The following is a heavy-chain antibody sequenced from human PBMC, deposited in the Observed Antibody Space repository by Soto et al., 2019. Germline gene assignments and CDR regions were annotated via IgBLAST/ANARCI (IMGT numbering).Heavy chain of an antibody. J-gene: IGHJ5*02. CDR2: IYYSGTT. CDR3: ERYSVRYSYNWFDT. D-gene: IGHD1-26*01. CDR1: GGSIHSGGYS. V-gene: IGHV4-61*08. Sequence: PSETLSLTCAVSGGSIHSGGYSWTWIRQPPGKGLEWIGYIYYSGTTNYNPSLKSRVTISVDTSKNQFSLKLSSVTAADTAVYYCERYSVRYSYNWFDTWGQGTLVTVSS.